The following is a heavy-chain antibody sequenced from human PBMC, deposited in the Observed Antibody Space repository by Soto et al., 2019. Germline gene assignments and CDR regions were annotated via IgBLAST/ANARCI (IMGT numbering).Heavy chain of an antibody. CDR2: MNPNSGNT. Sequence: ASVKVSCKASGYTFTSYDINWVRQATGQGLEWMGWMNPNSGNTGYAQKFQGRVTMTRNTSISTAYMELSSLRTEDTAVYYCASSGYSGYDYGGLPLWGQGTLVTVSS. CDR1: GYTFTSYD. D-gene: IGHD5-12*01. CDR3: ASSGYSGYDYGGLPL. J-gene: IGHJ4*02. V-gene: IGHV1-8*01.